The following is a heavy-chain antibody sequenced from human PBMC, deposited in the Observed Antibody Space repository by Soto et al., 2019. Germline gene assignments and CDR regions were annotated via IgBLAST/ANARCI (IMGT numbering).Heavy chain of an antibody. CDR3: AKGPSSSWIYYYYYGMDV. CDR2: ISYDGSNK. V-gene: IGHV3-30*18. CDR1: GFTFSSYG. Sequence: QVQLVESGGGVVQPGRSLRLSCAASGFTFSSYGMHWVRQAPGKGLEWVAVISYDGSNKYYADSVKGRFTISRDNSKNTLYLQMNSLRAEDTAVYYCAKGPSSSWIYYYYYGMDVRGQGTTVTVSS. D-gene: IGHD6-13*01. J-gene: IGHJ6*02.